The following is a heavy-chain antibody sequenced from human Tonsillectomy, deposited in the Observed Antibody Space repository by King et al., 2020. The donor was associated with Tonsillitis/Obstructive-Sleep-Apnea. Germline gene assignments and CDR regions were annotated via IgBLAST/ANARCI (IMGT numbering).Heavy chain of an antibody. D-gene: IGHD6-19*01. CDR1: GFTFSSYA. CDR2: ISGSGGST. Sequence: VQLVESGGGLVQPGGSLRLSCAASGFTFSSYAMSWVRQAPGKGLEWVSAISGSGGSTYYADSVKGRVTITRDNSKNTLYLKMNSLRAEDTAVYYCAKDPSPVGVAGIDHWGQGTLVTVSS. V-gene: IGHV3-23*04. J-gene: IGHJ4*02. CDR3: AKDPSPVGVAGIDH.